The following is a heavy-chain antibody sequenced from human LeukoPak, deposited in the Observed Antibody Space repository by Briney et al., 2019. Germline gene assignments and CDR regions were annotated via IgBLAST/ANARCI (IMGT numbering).Heavy chain of an antibody. CDR3: ARGMACGGDCYMVDDWFDP. D-gene: IGHD2-21*02. CDR2: IIPILGIA. CDR1: GGTFSSYT. V-gene: IGHV1-69*02. J-gene: IGHJ5*02. Sequence: RASVKVSCKASGGTFSSYTISCVRQAPGQGLEWMGRIIPILGIANYAQKFQGRVTITADKSTSTAYMELSSLRSEDTAVYYCARGMACGGDCYMVDDWFDPWGQGTLVTVSS.